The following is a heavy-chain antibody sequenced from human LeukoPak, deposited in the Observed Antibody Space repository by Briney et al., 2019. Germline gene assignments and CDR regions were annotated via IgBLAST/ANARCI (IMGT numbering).Heavy chain of an antibody. Sequence: SQTLSLTCTVSGGSIISGDSYWTWIRQPPGEGLQWVGFIYYSGSTFYNPSLQSRVAMSIDKSNNRFSLKLNSVTAADTAVYYCVRDSGNYFDLWGHGTLVTVSS. J-gene: IGHJ2*01. D-gene: IGHD3-10*01. V-gene: IGHV4-30-4*08. CDR1: GGSIISGDSY. CDR3: VRDSGNYFDL. CDR2: IYYSGST.